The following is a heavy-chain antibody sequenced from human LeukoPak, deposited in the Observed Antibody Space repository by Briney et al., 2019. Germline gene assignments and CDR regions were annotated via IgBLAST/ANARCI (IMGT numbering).Heavy chain of an antibody. CDR1: GFIFSNHG. V-gene: IGHV3-30*18. J-gene: IGHJ4*02. Sequence: GRSLRLSCAASGFIFSNHGMHWVRQAPGKGLEWVAVISFDGSKEYYADSVKGRFTISRDNSKNTLYVQMNSLRAEDTAVYYCAKGDHASSWYTAIDYWGQGALVTVSS. CDR2: ISFDGSKE. CDR3: AKGDHASSWYTAIDY. D-gene: IGHD6-13*01.